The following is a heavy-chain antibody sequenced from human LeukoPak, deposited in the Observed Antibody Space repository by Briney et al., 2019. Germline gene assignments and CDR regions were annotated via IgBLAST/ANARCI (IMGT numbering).Heavy chain of an antibody. CDR2: IYYSGTT. Sequence: SETLSLTCTVSGGSINDYYWSWIRQPPGEGLEWIGNIYYSGTTSYNPSLESRVIISVDTSKNQFSLKLSSVTAADTAVYYCARELVGGGSGPYGYWGQGTLVTVSS. CDR3: ARELVGGGSGPYGY. J-gene: IGHJ4*02. V-gene: IGHV4-59*12. CDR1: GGSINDYY. D-gene: IGHD2-15*01.